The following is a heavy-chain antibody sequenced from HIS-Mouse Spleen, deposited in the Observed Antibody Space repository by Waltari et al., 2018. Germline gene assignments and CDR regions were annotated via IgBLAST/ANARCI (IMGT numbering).Heavy chain of an antibody. V-gene: IGHV3-30*18. D-gene: IGHD6-19*01. CDR2: ISYDGSNK. J-gene: IGHJ4*02. Sequence: QVQLVESGGGVVQPGRSLSLSWAASGFTFRTYGMHWVRQAPGKGLERVAVISYDGSNKYYADSVKGRFTISRDNSKNTLYLQMNSLRTEDTAVYYCAKASSGWLDYWGQGTLVTVSS. CDR1: GFTFRTYG. CDR3: AKASSGWLDY.